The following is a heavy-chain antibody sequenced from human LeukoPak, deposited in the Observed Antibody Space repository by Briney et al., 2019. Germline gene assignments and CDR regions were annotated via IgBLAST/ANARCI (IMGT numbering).Heavy chain of an antibody. J-gene: IGHJ4*02. Sequence: SETLSLTCAVFGESFSGYYWSWIRQPPGKGLEWIGEINHSGSTNYNPSLKSRVTISIDTSKNQFSLKLSSVTAADTAVYYCARVPWVRGVTQYYFDYWGQGTLVTVSS. CDR2: INHSGST. V-gene: IGHV4-34*01. CDR1: GESFSGYY. CDR3: ARVPWVRGVTQYYFDY. D-gene: IGHD3-10*01.